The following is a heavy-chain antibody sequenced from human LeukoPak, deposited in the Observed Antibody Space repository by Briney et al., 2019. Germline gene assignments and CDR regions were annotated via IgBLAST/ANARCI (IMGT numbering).Heavy chain of an antibody. V-gene: IGHV1-69*01. CDR3: ALRRYCSGGSCYSGNY. Sequence: SVKVSCKASGGTFSSYAISWVRQAPGQGLEWMGGIIPICGTANYAQKFQGRVTITADESTSTAYMELSSLRSEDTAVYYCALRRYCSGGSCYSGNYWGQGTLVTVSS. D-gene: IGHD2-15*01. CDR2: IIPICGTA. J-gene: IGHJ4*02. CDR1: GGTFSSYA.